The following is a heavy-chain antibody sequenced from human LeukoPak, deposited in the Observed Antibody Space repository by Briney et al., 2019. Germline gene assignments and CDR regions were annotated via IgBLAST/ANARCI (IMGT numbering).Heavy chain of an antibody. V-gene: IGHV4-39*07. CDR1: GGSISSSSYY. J-gene: IGHJ5*02. D-gene: IGHD6-19*01. CDR3: ARGPLLQWLVLDNWFDP. CDR2: IYYSGST. Sequence: SETLSLTCTVSGGSISSSSYYWGWIRQPPGKGLEWIGSIYYSGSTNYNPSLKSRVTISVDTSKNQFSLKLSSVTAADTAVYYCARGPLLQWLVLDNWFDPWGQGTLVTVSS.